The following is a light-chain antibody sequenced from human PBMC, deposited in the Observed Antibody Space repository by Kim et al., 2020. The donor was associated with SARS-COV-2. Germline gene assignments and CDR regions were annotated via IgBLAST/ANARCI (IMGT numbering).Light chain of an antibody. CDR2: GAS. Sequence: SPGGRAAPPVRPSQSVISSNLAWYQQKPGKAPRRLIYGASSRPTGIPGRFSGSGSGTDFTLTISRLEPEDFAVYYCQQYGSSLITFGQGTRLEIK. CDR1: QSVISSN. CDR3: QQYGSSLIT. V-gene: IGKV3-20*01. J-gene: IGKJ5*01.